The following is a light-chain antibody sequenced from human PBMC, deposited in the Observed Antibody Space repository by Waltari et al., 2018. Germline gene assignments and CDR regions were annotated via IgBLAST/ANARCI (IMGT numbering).Light chain of an antibody. CDR1: QSVSSW. J-gene: IGKJ2*03. V-gene: IGKV1-5*01. CDR2: DAS. Sequence: DIQMTQSPSTLSASVGDTVTITCRASQSVSSWLAWYQQKAGKAPTVLIYDASDLESGVPSRFSGSGSDTEFTLTISNLQPDDFATYYCQQHNNFPYSLGQGTRLEIK. CDR3: QQHNNFPYS.